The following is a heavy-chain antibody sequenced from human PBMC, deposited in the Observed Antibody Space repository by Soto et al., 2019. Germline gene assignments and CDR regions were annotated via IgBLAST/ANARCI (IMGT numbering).Heavy chain of an antibody. Sequence: PAETLSLTCTVSGGSISSYYWSWIRQPPGKGLEWIGYIYYSGSTNYNPSLKSRVTISVDTSKNQFSLKLSSVTAADTAVYYCAREDSGSSSWYRQNWFDPWGQGTLVPVSS. V-gene: IGHV4-59*01. CDR1: GGSISSYY. CDR3: AREDSGSSSWYRQNWFDP. J-gene: IGHJ5*02. D-gene: IGHD6-13*01. CDR2: IYYSGST.